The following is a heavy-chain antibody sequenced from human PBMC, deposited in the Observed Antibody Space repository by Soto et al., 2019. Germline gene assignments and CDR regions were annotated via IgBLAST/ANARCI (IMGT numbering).Heavy chain of an antibody. J-gene: IGHJ4*02. CDR3: ARVSGDIVVVPAAMAY. CDR1: GYTFTSYA. D-gene: IGHD2-2*01. CDR2: INAGNGNT. V-gene: IGHV1-3*01. Sequence: ASVKVSCKASGYTFTSYAMHWVRQAPGQRLEWMGWINAGNGNTKYSQKFQGRVTITRDTSASTAYMELSSLRSEDTAVYYCARVSGDIVVVPAAMAYWGQGTPVTVSS.